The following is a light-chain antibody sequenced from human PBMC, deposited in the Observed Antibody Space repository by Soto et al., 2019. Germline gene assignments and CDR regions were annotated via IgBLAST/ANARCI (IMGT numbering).Light chain of an antibody. CDR1: QNVSTY. J-gene: IGKJ3*01. CDR3: QQRTNWLT. CDR2: DAS. Sequence: EIVLTQSPATLSLSPGERATLSCRASQNVSTYLAWYQQKTGQAPRLLIYDASNRATGIPARFSGSGSGTDFTLTISSLEPEDVAVYYCQQRTNWLTFGPGTKVDIK. V-gene: IGKV3-11*01.